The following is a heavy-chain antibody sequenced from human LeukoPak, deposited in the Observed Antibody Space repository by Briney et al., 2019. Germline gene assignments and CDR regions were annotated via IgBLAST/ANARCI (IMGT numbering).Heavy chain of an antibody. CDR3: AGVKVWGSYQTAFDY. CDR1: GVPISRYY. Sequence: SETLSLTCTVSGVPISRYYWNWIRQSAGKGLEWIGRIYTSGSNNYNPSVKSRVTMSVDTSQNQFSLKLTSVTAADTGVYYCAGVKVWGSYQTAFDYWGQGTLVTVSS. V-gene: IGHV4-4*07. D-gene: IGHD3-16*02. J-gene: IGHJ4*02. CDR2: IYTSGSN.